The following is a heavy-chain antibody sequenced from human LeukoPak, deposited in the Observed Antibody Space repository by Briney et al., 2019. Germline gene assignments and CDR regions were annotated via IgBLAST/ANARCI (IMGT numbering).Heavy chain of an antibody. CDR1: GYTFTSYG. Sequence: ASVKVSCKASGYTFTSYGISWVRQAPGQGLEWMGWISAYNGNTNYAQKLQGRVTMTTDTSTSTAYMELRSLRSDDTAVYYCAINGHGDYLPGFFDYWGQGTLVTVSS. CDR2: ISAYNGNT. V-gene: IGHV1-18*01. CDR3: AINGHGDYLPGFFDY. J-gene: IGHJ4*02. D-gene: IGHD4-17*01.